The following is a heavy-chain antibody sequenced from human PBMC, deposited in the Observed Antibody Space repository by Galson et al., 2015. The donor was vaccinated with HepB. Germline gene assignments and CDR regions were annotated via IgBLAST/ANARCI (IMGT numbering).Heavy chain of an antibody. CDR3: AKDIGSGWACFDY. Sequence: SLRLSCAASGFTFSSYAMSWVRQAPGKGLEWVSAISGSGGSTYYADSVKGRFTISRDNSKNTLYLQMNSLRAEDTAVYYCAKDIGSGWACFDYWGQGTLVTVSS. D-gene: IGHD6-19*01. V-gene: IGHV3-23*01. J-gene: IGHJ4*02. CDR2: ISGSGGST. CDR1: GFTFSSYA.